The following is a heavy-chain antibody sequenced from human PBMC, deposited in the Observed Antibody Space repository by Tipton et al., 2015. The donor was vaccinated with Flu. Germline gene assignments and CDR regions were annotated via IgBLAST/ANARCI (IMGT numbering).Heavy chain of an antibody. J-gene: IGHJ3*02. CDR1: GGSTSSYY. Sequence: TLSLTCTVSGGSTSSYYWSWIRQPPGKGLEWIGYIYYSGSTNYNPSLKSRVTISVDTSKNQFSLKLSSVTAADTAVYYCAREPPDSLGDYQGIDAFDIWGQGTMVTVSS. V-gene: IGHV4-59*01. CDR3: AREPPDSLGDYQGIDAFDI. CDR2: IYYSGST. D-gene: IGHD2-2*01.